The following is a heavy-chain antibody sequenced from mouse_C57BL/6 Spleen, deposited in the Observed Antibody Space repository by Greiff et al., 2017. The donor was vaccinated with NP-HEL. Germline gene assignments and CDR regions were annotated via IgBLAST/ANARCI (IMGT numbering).Heavy chain of an antibody. V-gene: IGHV1-26*01. Sequence: EVQLQQSGPELVKPGASVKISCKASGYTFTDYYMNWVKQSHGKSLEWIGDINPNNGGTSYNQKFKGKATLTVDKSSSTAYMELRSLTSEDSAVYYCARRDYVGGYAMDYWGQGTSVTVSS. CDR1: GYTFTDYY. CDR2: INPNNGGT. CDR3: ARRDYVGGYAMDY. J-gene: IGHJ4*01. D-gene: IGHD2-4*01.